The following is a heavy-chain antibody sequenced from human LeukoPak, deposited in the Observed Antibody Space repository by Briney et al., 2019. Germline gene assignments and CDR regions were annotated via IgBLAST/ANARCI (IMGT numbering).Heavy chain of an antibody. D-gene: IGHD2-15*01. V-gene: IGHV3-9*01. CDR2: ISCNSGSI. CDR3: AKDIRRSGGSIDY. J-gene: IGHJ4*02. Sequence: GRSLRLSCAASGFTFDDYAMHWVRQAPGKGLEWVSGISCNSGSIGYADSVKGRFTISRDNAKNSLYLQMNSLGAEDTALYYCAKDIRRSGGSIDYWGQGTLVTVSS. CDR1: GFTFDDYA.